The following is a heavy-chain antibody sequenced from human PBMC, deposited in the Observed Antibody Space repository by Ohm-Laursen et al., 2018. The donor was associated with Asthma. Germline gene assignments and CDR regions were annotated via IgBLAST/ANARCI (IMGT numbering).Heavy chain of an antibody. CDR1: GLTFSSYW. D-gene: IGHD5-12*01. CDR3: TRDRVDIVTTMRLQYYGMDV. V-gene: IGHV3-7*05. J-gene: IGHJ6*02. CDR2: IKEDGSEE. Sequence: SLRLSCAASGLTFSSYWMTWVRQAPGKGPEWVAHIKEDGSEESYLASVKGRFTISRDDSKNTLYLQMNSLRAEDTAFYYCTRDRVDIVTTMRLQYYGMDVWGQGTTVTVSS.